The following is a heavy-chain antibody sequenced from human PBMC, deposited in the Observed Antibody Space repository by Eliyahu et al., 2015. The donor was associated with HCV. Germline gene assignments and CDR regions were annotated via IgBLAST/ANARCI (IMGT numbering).Heavy chain of an antibody. Sequence: QVQLQQWGAGLLKPSETLSLTCAVYGGSFSGYYWSWIRQPPGKGLEWIGEINHSGSTNYNPSLKSRVTISVDTSKNQFSLKLSSVTAADTAVYYCARAPGMGSGWSRYWGQGTLVTVSS. CDR1: GGSFSGYY. D-gene: IGHD6-19*01. J-gene: IGHJ4*02. V-gene: IGHV4-34*01. CDR2: INHSGST. CDR3: ARAPGMGSGWSRY.